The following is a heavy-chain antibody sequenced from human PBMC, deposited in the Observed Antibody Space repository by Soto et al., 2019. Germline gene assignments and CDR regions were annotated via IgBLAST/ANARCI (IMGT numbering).Heavy chain of an antibody. Sequence: SETLSLTCPVSGGSISSYYWSWIRQPPGKGLEWIGYIYCSGGTNYNPSLKSRVTISVDTSKNQFSLKLSSVTAADTAVYYCARRGSSGNAFDIWGQGTMVTVSS. CDR3: ARRGSSGNAFDI. V-gene: IGHV4-59*08. J-gene: IGHJ3*02. CDR2: IYCSGGT. D-gene: IGHD6-25*01. CDR1: GGSISSYY.